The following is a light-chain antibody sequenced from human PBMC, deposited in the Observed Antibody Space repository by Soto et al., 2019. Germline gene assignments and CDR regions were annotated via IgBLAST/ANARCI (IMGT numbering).Light chain of an antibody. J-gene: IGKJ4*01. CDR1: QDISNY. V-gene: IGKV1-33*01. CDR2: DAS. Sequence: DIQMTQSPSSLSASVGDRVTITCQASQDISNYLTWYQQKPGKAPKLLIYDASNLETGVPSRFSGSGSGTDLTFTISSLQPEDIETYYCQQYDNLPGTFGGGTKVQIK. CDR3: QQYDNLPGT.